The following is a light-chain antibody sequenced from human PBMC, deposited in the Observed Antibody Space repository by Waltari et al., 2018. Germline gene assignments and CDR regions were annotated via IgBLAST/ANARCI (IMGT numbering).Light chain of an antibody. J-gene: IGKJ2*01. V-gene: IGKV3-20*01. CDR3: QQYGSSPYT. Sequence: VLPQSPGTLSLSPGERATLSCRASQSVGSNYLAWYQQKPGQTPRLLIFGASSSATGIPDRFSGSGSGTDFTLTISRLEPEDFAVYYCQQYGSSPYTFGQGTRLEIK. CDR2: GAS. CDR1: QSVGSNY.